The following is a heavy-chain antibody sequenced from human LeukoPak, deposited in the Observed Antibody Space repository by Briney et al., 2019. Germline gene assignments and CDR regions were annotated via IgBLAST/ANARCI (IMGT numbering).Heavy chain of an antibody. CDR2: IIPIFGTT. CDR3: ARDNDSRDHPHFDY. J-gene: IGHJ4*02. Sequence: ASVKVSCKASGGTFNSCAISWVRQAPGQGLEWMGGIIPIFGTTNYARKFRGRVTLTADKSTRTAYMELCSLRSENTAVYYCARDNDSRDHPHFDYWGQGTLVTVSS. CDR1: GGTFNSCA. V-gene: IGHV1-69*06. D-gene: IGHD3-16*01.